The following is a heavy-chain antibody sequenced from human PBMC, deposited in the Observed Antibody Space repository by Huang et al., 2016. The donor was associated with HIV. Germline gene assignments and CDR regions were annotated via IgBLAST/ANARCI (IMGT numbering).Heavy chain of an antibody. D-gene: IGHD3-3*01. CDR1: GYPLREIS. CDR3: ARRLDLVAAFSI. V-gene: IGHV1-24*01. Sequence: QVQLVQSGAEVKKPGASVKVSCKVSGYPLREISIHWVRQAPGQGLEWMGGFDPQDGKTIYAQKFKDRVTLIEDTIIDTVFMELTSLRYEDTAVYYCARRLDLVAAFSIWGQGTMVAVSS. J-gene: IGHJ3*02. CDR2: FDPQDGKT.